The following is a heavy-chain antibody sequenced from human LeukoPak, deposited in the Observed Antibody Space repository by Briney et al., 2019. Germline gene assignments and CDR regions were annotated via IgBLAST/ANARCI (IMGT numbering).Heavy chain of an antibody. V-gene: IGHV3-20*04. CDR3: ATGANRAVTPGAFDI. J-gene: IGHJ3*02. D-gene: IGHD4-17*01. CDR2: INWNGGST. Sequence: PGGSLRLSCAASGFTFDDYGMSWVRQAPGKGLEWVSGINWNGGSTGYADSVKGRFTISRDNAKNSLYLQMNSLRAEDTALYYSATGANRAVTPGAFDIWGQGTMVTVSS. CDR1: GFTFDDYG.